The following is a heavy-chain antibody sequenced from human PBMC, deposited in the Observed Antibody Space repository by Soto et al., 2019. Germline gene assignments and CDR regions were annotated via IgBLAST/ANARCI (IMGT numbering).Heavy chain of an antibody. CDR1: GFTFSSYS. J-gene: IGHJ5*02. V-gene: IGHV3-21*01. CDR2: ISSSSSYI. D-gene: IGHD2-2*01. Sequence: GGSLRLSCAASGFTFSSYSMNWVRQAPGKGLEWVSSISSSSSYIYYADSVKGRFTISRDNAKNSLYLQMNSLRAEDTAVYYCARDLGRVVVPAAMPRWFDPWGQGTLVTVSS. CDR3: ARDLGRVVVPAAMPRWFDP.